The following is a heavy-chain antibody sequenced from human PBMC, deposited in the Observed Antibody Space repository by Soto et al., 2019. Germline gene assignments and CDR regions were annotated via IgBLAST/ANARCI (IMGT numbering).Heavy chain of an antibody. J-gene: IGHJ5*02. D-gene: IGHD3-10*01. CDR3: ASRDGLLGEFDP. CDR1: GFTVSSNY. CDR2: IYSGGST. V-gene: IGHV3-66*01. Sequence: EVQLVESGGGLVQPGGSLRLSCAASGFTVSSNYMNWVRQAPGKGLEWVSVIYSGGSTYYADSVKGRFTISRDNSKNTLYLKMNSLRAEDTAVYYCASRDGLLGEFDPWGQGTLVTVSS.